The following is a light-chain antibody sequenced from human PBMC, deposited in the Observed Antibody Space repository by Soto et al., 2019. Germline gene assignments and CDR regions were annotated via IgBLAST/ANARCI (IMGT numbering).Light chain of an antibody. J-gene: IGLJ1*01. CDR2: EVD. Sequence: QSLLTQPPSASGSPGQSVTISCTGTSSDVGGYNYVSWYQHHPGKAPKLIIYEVDERPSGVPDRFSGSKSGNTASLTVSGLQAEDEADYYCSSYVGSNNFPYVFGTGTKVTVL. CDR3: SSYVGSNNFPYV. CDR1: SSDVGGYNY. V-gene: IGLV2-8*01.